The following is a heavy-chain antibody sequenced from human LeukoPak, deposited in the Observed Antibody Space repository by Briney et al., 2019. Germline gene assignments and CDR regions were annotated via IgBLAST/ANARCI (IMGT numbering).Heavy chain of an antibody. D-gene: IGHD3-22*01. CDR2: MNPNSGNT. CDR3: ARMDYYDSRDNWFDP. Sequence: ASVKVSCKASGYTFTSYGINWVRQATGQGLEWMGWMNPNSGNTGYAQKFQGRVTMTRDSSISTAYMELSSLRSEDTAVYYCARMDYYDSRDNWFDPWGQGTLVTVSS. V-gene: IGHV1-8*02. CDR1: GYTFTSYG. J-gene: IGHJ5*02.